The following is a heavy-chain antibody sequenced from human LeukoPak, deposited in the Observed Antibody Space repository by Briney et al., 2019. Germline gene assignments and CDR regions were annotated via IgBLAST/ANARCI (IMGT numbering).Heavy chain of an antibody. J-gene: IGHJ4*02. D-gene: IGHD3-22*01. CDR2: IYYSGST. Sequence: SETLSLTCTVSGGSISSSSYYWGWIRQPPGKGLEWIGSIYYSGSTYYNPSLKSRVTISVDTSKNQFSLKLSSVTAADTAVYYCARDPTNYYDSSGYYYGYFDYWGQGTLVTVSS. CDR3: ARDPTNYYDSSGYYYGYFDY. V-gene: IGHV4-39*07. CDR1: GGSISSSSYY.